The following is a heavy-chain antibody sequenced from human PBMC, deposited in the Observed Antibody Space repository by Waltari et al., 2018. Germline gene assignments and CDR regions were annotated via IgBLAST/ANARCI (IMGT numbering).Heavy chain of an antibody. J-gene: IGHJ6*02. V-gene: IGHV4-59*01. CDR2: IYYRGRT. D-gene: IGHD2-21*02. Sequence: QVQLQESGPGLVKPSETLSLTCTVSGGSISSYYWSWIRQPPGKGLEWIGYIYYRGRTNYNPSLKSRVTITVETSKNQFSLKLSSVTAADTAVYYCARDCGGDCYSYYYYGMDVWGQGTTVTVSS. CDR1: GGSISSYY. CDR3: ARDCGGDCYSYYYYGMDV.